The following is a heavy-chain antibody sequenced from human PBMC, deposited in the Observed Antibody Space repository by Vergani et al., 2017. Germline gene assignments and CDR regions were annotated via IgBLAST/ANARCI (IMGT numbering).Heavy chain of an antibody. CDR2: IRSEANSYAT. CDR1: GFTFSGSA. V-gene: IGHV3-73*01. J-gene: IGHJ6*03. Sequence: EVQLVESGGGLVQPGGSLKLSCAASGFTFSGSAMHWVRQASGKGLEWVGRIRSEANSYATVYAASVKGRFTISRDDSKTTAYLQMNSLKTEDTAVYYCTRSLDIVAISLYYYYMDVWGKGTTVTVSS. CDR3: TRSLDIVAISLYYYYMDV. D-gene: IGHD5-12*01.